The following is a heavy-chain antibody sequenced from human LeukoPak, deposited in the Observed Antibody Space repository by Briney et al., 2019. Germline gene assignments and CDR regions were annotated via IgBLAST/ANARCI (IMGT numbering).Heavy chain of an antibody. D-gene: IGHD3-10*01. CDR1: GGSFSGYY. CDR3: ARGCYGSGTYYNY. CDR2: INHSGST. J-gene: IGHJ4*02. V-gene: IGHV4-34*01. Sequence: KPSETLSLTCAVYGGSFSGYYWSWIRQPPGKGLEWVGEINHSGSTNYNPSLKSRVTISVDTSKNQFSLKLSSVTAADTAVYYCARGCYGSGTYYNYWGQGTLVTVSS.